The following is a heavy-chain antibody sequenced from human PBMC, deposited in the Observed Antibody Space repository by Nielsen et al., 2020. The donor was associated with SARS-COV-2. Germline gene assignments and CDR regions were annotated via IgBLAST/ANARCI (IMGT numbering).Heavy chain of an antibody. J-gene: IGHJ4*02. D-gene: IGHD5-18*01. CDR2: ISSSSSYI. CDR1: GFTFSSYS. Sequence: GGSLRLSCAASGFTFSSYSMNWVRQAPGKGLEWVSSISSSSSYIYYADSVKGRFTISRDNAKNSLYLQMNSLRAEDTAVYYCAKDGWDSYGPNFFDYWGQGTLVTVSS. V-gene: IGHV3-21*01. CDR3: AKDGWDSYGPNFFDY.